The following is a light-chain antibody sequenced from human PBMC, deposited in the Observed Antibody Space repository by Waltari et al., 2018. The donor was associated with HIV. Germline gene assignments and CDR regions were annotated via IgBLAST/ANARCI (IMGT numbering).Light chain of an antibody. CDR3: QSSDSTLSGSV. CDR2: NTN. CDR1: NSNIGTTD. Sequence: QSVLTQPPSVSGAPGQRVTLPSTGSNSNIGTTDVHWYQQFPGTAPQLLIYNTNSRPSGVPDRFSGSKSGTSASLAISGLQAEDEADYFCQSSDSTLSGSVFGGGTKLTVL. V-gene: IGLV1-40*01. J-gene: IGLJ2*01.